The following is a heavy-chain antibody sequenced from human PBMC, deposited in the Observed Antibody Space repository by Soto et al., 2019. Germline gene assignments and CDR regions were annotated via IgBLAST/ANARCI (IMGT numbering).Heavy chain of an antibody. CDR2: VNQDGSEK. D-gene: IGHD3-10*01. Sequence: EVQLVESGGGLVQPGGSLRLSCAASGFTFSSYWMSWVRQAPGKGLEWVANVNQDGSEKFYVDSVKGRFTISRDNAMNSMYLQMTSLRAEDTAVYYFARGRPVPYWGQGTLVTVSS. J-gene: IGHJ4*02. CDR3: ARGRPVPY. V-gene: IGHV3-7*01. CDR1: GFTFSSYW.